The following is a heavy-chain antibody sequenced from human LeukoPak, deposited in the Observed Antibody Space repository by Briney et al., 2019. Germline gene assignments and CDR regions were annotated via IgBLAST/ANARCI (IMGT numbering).Heavy chain of an antibody. Sequence: SETLSLTCTVSGGSVSTSDYYWGWIRQSPVKGLEWIGDVFYTGKTNYNPSLRGRATISIDTSKNQFSLKLTHVTAADSAAYYCARVFDSWGQGTLVTVSS. J-gene: IGHJ4*02. CDR2: VFYTGKT. CDR1: GGSVSTSDYY. CDR3: ARVFDS. V-gene: IGHV4-39*07.